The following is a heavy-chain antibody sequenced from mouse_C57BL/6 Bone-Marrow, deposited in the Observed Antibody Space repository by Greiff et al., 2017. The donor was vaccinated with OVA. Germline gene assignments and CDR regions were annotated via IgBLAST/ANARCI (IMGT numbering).Heavy chain of an antibody. CDR3: ARISSGYFDD. D-gene: IGHD3-1*01. V-gene: IGHV1-4*01. CDR1: GYTFTSYG. J-gene: IGHJ2*01. Sequence: QVHVKQSGAELAKPGASVKMSCKASGYTFTSYGMHWVNQRPGQGLEWIGYINPSTGYTDYNQKFKDKATLTADKSSSTAYMQLSSLTSEDSAVYYCARISSGYFDDWGKGTTLTVSS. CDR2: INPSTGYT.